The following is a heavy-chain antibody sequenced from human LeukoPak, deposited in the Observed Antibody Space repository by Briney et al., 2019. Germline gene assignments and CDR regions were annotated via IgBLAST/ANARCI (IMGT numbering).Heavy chain of an antibody. V-gene: IGHV3-7*01. CDR3: ATGGAVAGRFAY. Sequence: GGSLRLSCAVSGFSFSSNCVSWVRQAPGKGLEWVAKIKEDGNEIYYVDSVKGRFTISRDNTKNSLFLQMNSLRAEDTAVYYCATGGAVAGRFAYWGQGTLVTVSS. CDR1: GFSFSSNC. D-gene: IGHD6-19*01. CDR2: IKEDGNEI. J-gene: IGHJ4*02.